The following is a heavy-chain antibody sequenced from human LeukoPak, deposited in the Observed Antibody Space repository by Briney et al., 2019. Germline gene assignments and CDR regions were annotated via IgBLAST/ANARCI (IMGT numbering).Heavy chain of an antibody. J-gene: IGHJ4*02. CDR2: IYYSGST. CDR3: ARVMYSNYDEGYFDY. Sequence: KPSETLSLTCTVSGGSISSGDYYWSWIRQPPGKGLEWIGYIYYSGSTNYNPSLKSRVTISVDTSKNQFSLKLSSVTAADTAVYYCARVMYSNYDEGYFDYWGQGTLVTVSS. D-gene: IGHD4-11*01. V-gene: IGHV4-61*08. CDR1: GGSISSGDYY.